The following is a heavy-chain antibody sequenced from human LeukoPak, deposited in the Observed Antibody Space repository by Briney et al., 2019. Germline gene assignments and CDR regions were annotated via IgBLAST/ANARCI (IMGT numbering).Heavy chain of an antibody. CDR3: ARGPRGMVRGVMSRNWFDP. CDR2: INHSGST. D-gene: IGHD3-10*01. J-gene: IGHJ5*02. V-gene: IGHV4-34*01. CDR1: GGSFSGYY. Sequence: SETLSLTCAVYGGSFSGYYWSWIRQPPGKWREWIGEINHSGSTNYNPSLKTRVTISVDTSKNQFSLKLSSVTAADTAVYYCARGPRGMVRGVMSRNWFDPWGQGTLVTVSS.